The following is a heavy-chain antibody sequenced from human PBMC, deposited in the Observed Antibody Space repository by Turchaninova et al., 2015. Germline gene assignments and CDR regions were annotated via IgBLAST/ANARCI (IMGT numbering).Heavy chain of an antibody. D-gene: IGHD2-2*01. CDR2: NNFNGNT. V-gene: IGHV4-34*01. CDR1: GGSFSGYY. CDR3: ARQVPDDRYYYYYMDV. Sequence: QVQLQQWGAGLLKPSETLSLTCAVSGGSFSGYYWSWIRQPPGKGLEWIGENNFNGNTNYNPSLKSRCTISGDTSKNQFSLKLSSVTAADTAVYSCARQVPDDRYYYYYMDVWGKGTTVTVSS. J-gene: IGHJ6*03.